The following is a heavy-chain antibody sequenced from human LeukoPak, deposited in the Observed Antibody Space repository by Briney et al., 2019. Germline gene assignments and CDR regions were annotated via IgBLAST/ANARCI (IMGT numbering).Heavy chain of an antibody. J-gene: IGHJ4*02. CDR2: VNHSGST. CDR3: ARGGYSYGYGY. Sequence: TSETLSLTCAVYGGSFSDYYWSWIRQPPGKGLEWIGEVNHSGSTNYNPSLKGRVTISVDTSKNPFSLKLSSVTAADTAVYYCARGGYSYGYGYWGQGNLVTVSS. D-gene: IGHD5-18*01. CDR1: GGSFSDYY. V-gene: IGHV4-34*01.